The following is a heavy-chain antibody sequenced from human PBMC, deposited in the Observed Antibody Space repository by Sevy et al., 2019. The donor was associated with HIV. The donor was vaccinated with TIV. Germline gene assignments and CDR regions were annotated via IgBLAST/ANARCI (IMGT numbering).Heavy chain of an antibody. CDR1: GGSLSNYG. V-gene: IGHV1-69*10. D-gene: IGHD2-21*01. CDR2: IIPRVGLE. J-gene: IGHJ4*02. CDR3: ASVRPCGGDCYFFDS. Sequence: ASVKVSCKVSGGSLSNYGMNWVRQAPGQGLEWTGGIIPRVGLENYAQKFQDRVTITADESTSTVYIEVRRLTAEDTGVYYCASVRPCGGDCYFFDSWGQGTLVTVSS.